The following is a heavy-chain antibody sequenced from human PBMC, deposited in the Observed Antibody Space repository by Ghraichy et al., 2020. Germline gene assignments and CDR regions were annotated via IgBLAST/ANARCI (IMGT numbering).Heavy chain of an antibody. Sequence: SETLSLTCTVSGGSISSYYWSWIRQPPGKGLEWIGYIYYSGSTNYNPSLKSRVTISVDTSKNQFSLKLSSVTAADTAVYYCARGVRDAPFGDFDLWGRGTLVTVSS. CDR1: GGSISSYY. CDR3: ARGVRDAPFGDFDL. J-gene: IGHJ2*01. V-gene: IGHV4-59*01. D-gene: IGHD3-16*01. CDR2: IYYSGST.